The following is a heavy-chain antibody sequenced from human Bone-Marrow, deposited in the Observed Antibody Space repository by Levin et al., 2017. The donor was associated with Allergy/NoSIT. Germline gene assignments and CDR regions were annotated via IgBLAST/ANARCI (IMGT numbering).Heavy chain of an antibody. J-gene: IGHJ4*02. CDR2: ISSSSTYI. CDR1: GFTFSSYS. D-gene: IGHD4-17*01. V-gene: IGHV3-21*01. CDR3: ARDYGDYVGAWDY. Sequence: PGGSLRLSCAASGFTFSSYSMNWVRQAPGKGLEWVSSISSSSTYIYYADSVKGRFTISRDNAKNSLYLQMNSLRAEDTAVYYCARDYGDYVGAWDYWGQGTLVTVSS.